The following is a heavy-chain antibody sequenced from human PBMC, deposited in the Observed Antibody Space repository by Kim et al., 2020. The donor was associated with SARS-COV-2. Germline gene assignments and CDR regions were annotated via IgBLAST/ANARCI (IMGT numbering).Heavy chain of an antibody. CDR3: ARGLPSDSDY. CDR1: GYTFSSFN. CDR2: MNPSNGNT. Sequence: ASVKVSCKASGYTFSSFNIVWVRQASGQGLEWLGWMNPSNGNTAYAQKFQGRVTMSRDTSTNTAYMELSGLKDDDTAVYFCARGLPSDSDYWGQGTLVTV. J-gene: IGHJ4*02. V-gene: IGHV1-8*01. D-gene: IGHD2-15*01.